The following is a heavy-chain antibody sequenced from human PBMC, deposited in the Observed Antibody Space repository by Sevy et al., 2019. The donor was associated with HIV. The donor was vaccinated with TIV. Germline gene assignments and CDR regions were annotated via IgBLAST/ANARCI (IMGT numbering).Heavy chain of an antibody. J-gene: IGHJ4*02. CDR1: GYRFTSYA. D-gene: IGHD5-12*01. CDR2: INANTGKP. CDR3: AKGRPGSGYAGAAAGD. Sequence: ASVKVSCKASGYRFTSYAMNWVRQAPGQGLEWMGWINANTGKPTYAQGFTGRFVFSLDTFVNPAFLQISSLKAGDTAVYYCAKGRPGSGYAGAAAGDWGQGTRVTVSS. V-gene: IGHV7-4-1*02.